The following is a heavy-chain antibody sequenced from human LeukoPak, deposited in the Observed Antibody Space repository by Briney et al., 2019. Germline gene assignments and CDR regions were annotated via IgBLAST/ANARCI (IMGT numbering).Heavy chain of an antibody. CDR3: ARRSVTYWYFDX. V-gene: IGHV4-59*08. D-gene: IGHD4-17*01. J-gene: IGHJ2*01. CDR1: GGSITTYY. Sequence: SETLSLTCTVSGGSITTYYWSWIRQPPGKGLEWIGYIYYSGSTNYNPSLKSRVTISVDTSKNQFSLKLTSVTAADTAVYYCARRSVTYWYFDXXXXXTXVTVSS. CDR2: IYYSGST.